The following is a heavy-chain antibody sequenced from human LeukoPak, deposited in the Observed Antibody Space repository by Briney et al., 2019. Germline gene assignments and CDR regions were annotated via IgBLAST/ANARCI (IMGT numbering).Heavy chain of an antibody. Sequence: SGGSLRLSCAAPGITFSNYNMNWVRQAPGKGLEWISSITSSSSYTFYADSVKGRFTISRDSAKNSLYLQMNSLRVEDTAIYYCARDPYNGAYSEGYYFYYMDVWGKGTTVTVSS. D-gene: IGHD1-1*01. CDR3: ARDPYNGAYSEGYYFYYMDV. CDR2: ITSSSSYT. CDR1: GITFSNYN. V-gene: IGHV3-21*01. J-gene: IGHJ6*03.